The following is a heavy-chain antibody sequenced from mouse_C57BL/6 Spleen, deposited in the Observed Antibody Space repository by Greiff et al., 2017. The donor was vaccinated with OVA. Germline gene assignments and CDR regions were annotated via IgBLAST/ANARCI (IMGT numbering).Heavy chain of an antibody. D-gene: IGHD2-2*01. CDR3: TGGYDLYWYFDV. V-gene: IGHV5-9-1*02. J-gene: IGHJ1*03. Sequence: EVQGVESGEGLVKPGGSLKLSCAASGFTFSSYAMSWVRQTPEKRLEWVAYISSGGDYIYYADTVKGRFTISRDNARNTLYLQMSSLKSEDTAMYYCTGGYDLYWYFDVWGTGTTVTVSS. CDR1: GFTFSSYA. CDR2: ISSGGDYI.